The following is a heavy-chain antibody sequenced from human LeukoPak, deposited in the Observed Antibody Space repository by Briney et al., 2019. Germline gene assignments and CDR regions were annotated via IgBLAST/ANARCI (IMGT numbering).Heavy chain of an antibody. J-gene: IGHJ5*02. Sequence: GGSLGLSCAASGFTFSSYAMSWVRQAPGKGLEWVSAISGSGGSTYYADSVKGRFTISRDNSKNTLYLQMNSLRAEDTAVYYCAKAGPGIAAAGTNWFDPWGQGTLVTVSS. CDR1: GFTFSSYA. CDR3: AKAGPGIAAAGTNWFDP. CDR2: ISGSGGST. V-gene: IGHV3-23*01. D-gene: IGHD6-13*01.